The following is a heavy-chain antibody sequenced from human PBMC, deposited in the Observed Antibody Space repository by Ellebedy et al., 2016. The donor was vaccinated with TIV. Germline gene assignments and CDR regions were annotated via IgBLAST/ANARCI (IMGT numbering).Heavy chain of an antibody. Sequence: SETLSLTXAVSGGSISSSNWWSWVRQPPGKGLEWIGEIYHSGSTNYNPSLKSRVTISVDTSKNQFSLQLSSVTAADTAVYYCAQRSGYSNAWVFWGQGTLVTVCS. V-gene: IGHV4-4*02. CDR2: IYHSGST. CDR1: GGSISSSNW. D-gene: IGHD5-18*01. J-gene: IGHJ4*02. CDR3: AQRSGYSNAWVF.